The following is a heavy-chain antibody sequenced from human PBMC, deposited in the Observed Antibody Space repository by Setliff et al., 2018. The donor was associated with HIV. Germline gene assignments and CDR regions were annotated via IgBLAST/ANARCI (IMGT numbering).Heavy chain of an antibody. V-gene: IGHV4-34*01. CDR3: ASYFYDSSGYYYSNFFDP. Sequence: SETLSLTCAVYGGSFSGYYWTWIRQPPGKGLEWIGDINHRGDTKYNPSLRSRVIISVDKSKNQFSLKLNSVTAADTAVYYCASYFYDSSGYYYSNFFDPWGQGTLVTVSS. J-gene: IGHJ5*02. CDR1: GGSFSGYY. CDR2: INHRGDT. D-gene: IGHD3-22*01.